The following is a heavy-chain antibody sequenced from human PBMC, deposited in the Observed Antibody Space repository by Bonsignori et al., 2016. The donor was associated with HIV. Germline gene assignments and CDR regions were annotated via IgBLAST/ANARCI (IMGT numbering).Heavy chain of an antibody. CDR3: ARELLTVTIDAFDF. Sequence: GGSLRLSCAASGFTFSDYYMSWIRQAPGKGLEWVSYIGSGGTTIYYADSVKGRFSISRDNAKNSLYLQMNSLRAEDTAVYYCARELLTVTIDAFDFWGQGTMVTVSS. D-gene: IGHD4-17*01. CDR2: IGSGGTTI. J-gene: IGHJ3*01. V-gene: IGHV3-11*01. CDR1: GFTFSDYY.